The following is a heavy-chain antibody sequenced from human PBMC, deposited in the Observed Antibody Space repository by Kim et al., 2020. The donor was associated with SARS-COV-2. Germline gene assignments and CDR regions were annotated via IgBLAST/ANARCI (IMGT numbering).Heavy chain of an antibody. J-gene: IGHJ6*02. Sequence: GGSLRLSCAASGFTFSDYYMSWIRQAPGKGLEWVSYISSSSSYTNYADSVKGRFTISRDNAKNSLYLQMNSLRAEDTAVYYCARDSSAAMAYRPYYYYYYGMDVWGQGTTVTVSS. D-gene: IGHD5-18*01. CDR2: ISSSSSYT. CDR3: ARDSSAAMAYRPYYYYYYGMDV. CDR1: GFTFSDYY. V-gene: IGHV3-11*05.